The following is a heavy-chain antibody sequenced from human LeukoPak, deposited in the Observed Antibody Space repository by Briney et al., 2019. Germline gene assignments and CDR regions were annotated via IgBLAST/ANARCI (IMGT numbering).Heavy chain of an antibody. D-gene: IGHD4-17*01. Sequence: PSETLSLTCTVSGVSISSDYWSWIRLPPGKGLEWIGYIYYSGSSNYNPSLKSRVTMSVDTSKDQFSLKLTSVTAADTAVYYCARRLRQNLFDPWGQGTLVTVSS. V-gene: IGHV4-59*08. CDR1: GVSISSDY. CDR2: IYYSGSS. CDR3: ARRLRQNLFDP. J-gene: IGHJ5*02.